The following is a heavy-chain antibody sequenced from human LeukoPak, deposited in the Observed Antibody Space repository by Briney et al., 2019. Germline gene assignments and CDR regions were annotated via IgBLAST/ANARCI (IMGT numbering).Heavy chain of an antibody. CDR2: ITDSGGSI. CDR1: GFTFSSYA. J-gene: IGHJ4*02. Sequence: PGGSLRLSCAASGFTFSSYAMNWVRQAPGKGLEWVLSITDSGGSIYYADSLEGRFTISRDNSKNTLYLQMNSLRAEDTAVYYCAKDLGQWLAQYYFDYWGQGTLVTVSS. D-gene: IGHD6-19*01. CDR3: AKDLGQWLAQYYFDY. V-gene: IGHV3-23*01.